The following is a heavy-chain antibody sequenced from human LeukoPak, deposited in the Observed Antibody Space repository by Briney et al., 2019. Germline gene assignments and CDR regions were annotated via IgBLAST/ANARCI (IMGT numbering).Heavy chain of an antibody. CDR2: INPTGTSS. J-gene: IGHJ5*02. CDR1: GYTFTRHY. D-gene: IGHD5-24*01. CDR3: ARDNSLQDMAWWFDP. V-gene: IGHV1-46*01. Sequence: GASVKVSCKSSGYTFTRHYLHWVRQAPGQGLEWVGLINPTGTSSWSAQKFQGRVTLTRDTSTSTDYMELSSLRSEDTAVYYCARDNSLQDMAWWFDPWGQGTLVIVSS.